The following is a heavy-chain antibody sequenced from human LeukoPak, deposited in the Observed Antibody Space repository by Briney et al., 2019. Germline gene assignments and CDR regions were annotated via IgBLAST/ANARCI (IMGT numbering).Heavy chain of an antibody. CDR1: GYTFTSYG. J-gene: IGHJ4*02. CDR2: ISAYNGNT. D-gene: IGHD3-22*01. V-gene: IGHV1-18*01. Sequence: ASVKVSCKASGYTFTSYGISWVRQAPGQGLEWMGWISAYNGNTNYAQKLQSRVTMTTDTSTSTADMELRSLRSDDTAVYYCARVTDSSGYYADFDYWGQGTLVTVSS. CDR3: ARVTDSSGYYADFDY.